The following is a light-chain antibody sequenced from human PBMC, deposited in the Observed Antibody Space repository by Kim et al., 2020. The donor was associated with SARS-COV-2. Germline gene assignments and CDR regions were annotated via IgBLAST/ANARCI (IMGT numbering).Light chain of an antibody. CDR3: QQDNSYPLT. CDR2: MAS. CDR1: QSINNW. V-gene: IGKV1-5*03. J-gene: IGKJ4*01. Sequence: ESVGDRVTITCRASQSINNWLAWYQQKPGKAPKLLIYMASTLESGVPSRFSGSGSGTEFTLTISSLQPDDFATYYCQQDNSYPLTFGGGTKVDIK.